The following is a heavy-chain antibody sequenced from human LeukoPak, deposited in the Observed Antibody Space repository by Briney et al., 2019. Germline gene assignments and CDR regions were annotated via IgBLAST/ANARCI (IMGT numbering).Heavy chain of an antibody. D-gene: IGHD2-21*02. CDR3: AKFILPYFDC. Sequence: GGSLRLSCAASGFTFSSYAMSWVRQAPGKGLEWVSAISGGGGSTYYADSVKGRFTISRDNAKNTLYLQMNSLRAEDTAVYYCAKFILPYFDCWGQGTLVTDSS. V-gene: IGHV3-23*01. CDR1: GFTFSSYA. CDR2: ISGGGGST. J-gene: IGHJ4*02.